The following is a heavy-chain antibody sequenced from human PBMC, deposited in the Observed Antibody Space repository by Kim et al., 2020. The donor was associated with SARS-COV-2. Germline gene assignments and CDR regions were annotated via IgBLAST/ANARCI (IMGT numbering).Heavy chain of an antibody. CDR3: ASGPMIGWFDP. CDR1: GGSISSYY. J-gene: IGHJ5*02. V-gene: IGHV4-59*13. D-gene: IGHD3-10*02. CDR2: IYYSGST. Sequence: SETLSLTCTVSGGSISSYYWSWIRQPPGKGLEWIGYIYYSGSTNYNPSLKSRVTISVDTSNNQFSLKLSSVTAADTAVYYCASGPMIGWFDPWGQGTLVTVSS.